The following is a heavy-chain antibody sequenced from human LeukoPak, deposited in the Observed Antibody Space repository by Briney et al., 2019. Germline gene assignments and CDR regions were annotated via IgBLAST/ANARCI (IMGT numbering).Heavy chain of an antibody. V-gene: IGHV3-21*01. CDR3: ARDLGIAVAFNFGAFDI. Sequence: PGXXLRLSCAASGFTFSSYSMNWVRQAPGKGLEWVSSISSSSSYIYYADSVKGRFTISRDNAKNSLYLQMNSLRAEDTAVYYCARDLGIAVAFNFGAFDIWGQGTMVTVSS. CDR2: ISSSSSYI. J-gene: IGHJ3*02. CDR1: GFTFSSYS. D-gene: IGHD6-19*01.